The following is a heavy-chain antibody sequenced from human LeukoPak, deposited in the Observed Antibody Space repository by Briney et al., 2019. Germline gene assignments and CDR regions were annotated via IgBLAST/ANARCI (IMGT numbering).Heavy chain of an antibody. D-gene: IGHD1-26*01. CDR3: ARLTWELLDNYFDY. Sequence: ASVKVSCKASGGTFSSYAISWVRQAPGRGLEWMGWISAYNGNTNYAQELQGRVTMTTDTSTSTAYMELRSLRSDDTAVYYCARLTWELLDNYFDYWGQGTLVTVSS. V-gene: IGHV1-18*01. CDR2: ISAYNGNT. CDR1: GGTFSSYA. J-gene: IGHJ4*02.